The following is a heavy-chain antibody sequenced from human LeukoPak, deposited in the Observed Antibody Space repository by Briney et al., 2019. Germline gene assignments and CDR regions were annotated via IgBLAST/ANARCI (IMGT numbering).Heavy chain of an antibody. V-gene: IGHV3-15*01. J-gene: IGHJ4*02. CDR3: TARGDTYYYDSSGYHESYLDY. Sequence: GGSLRLSCAASGFTFSNAWMSWVRQAPGKGLEWVGRIKSKTDGGTTDYAAPVKGRFTISRDDSKNTLYLQMNSLKTEDTAVYYCTARGDTYYYDSSGYHESYLDYWGQGTLATVSS. CDR2: IKSKTDGGTT. CDR1: GFTFSNAW. D-gene: IGHD3-22*01.